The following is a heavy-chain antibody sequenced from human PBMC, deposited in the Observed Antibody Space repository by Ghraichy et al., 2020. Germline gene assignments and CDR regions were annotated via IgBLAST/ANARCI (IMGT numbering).Heavy chain of an antibody. D-gene: IGHD3-10*01. CDR1: GGSISSGGYY. J-gene: IGHJ4*02. Sequence: SETLSLTCTVSGGSISSGGYYWSWIRQHPGKGLEWIGYIYYSGSTYYNPSLKSRVTISVDTSKNQFSLKLSSVTAADTAVYYCARDRSLGELHFFDYWGRGTLVTVSS. CDR3: ARDRSLGELHFFDY. CDR2: IYYSGST. V-gene: IGHV4-31*03.